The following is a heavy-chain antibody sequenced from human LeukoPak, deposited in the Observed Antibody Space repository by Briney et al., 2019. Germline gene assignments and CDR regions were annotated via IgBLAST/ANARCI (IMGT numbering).Heavy chain of an antibody. V-gene: IGHV3-30*02. CDR2: IRYDGSNK. CDR3: AKAPHIVVVPADIDY. J-gene: IGHJ4*02. D-gene: IGHD2-2*01. CDR1: GFTFSSYG. Sequence: GGSLRLSCAASGFTFSSYGMHWVRQAPGKGLEWVAFIRYDGSNKYYADSVKGRFTISRDNSKNTLYLQMNSLRAEDTAVYYCAKAPHIVVVPADIDYWGQGTLVTVSS.